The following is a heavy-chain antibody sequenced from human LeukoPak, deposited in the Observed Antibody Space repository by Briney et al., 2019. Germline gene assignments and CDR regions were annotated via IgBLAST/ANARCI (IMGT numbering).Heavy chain of an antibody. CDR2: ISWNSGSI. D-gene: IGHD2-2*01. CDR3: AKAYCSSTSCSWVY. Sequence: AGGSLRLSCAASGFTFDDYAMHWVRQAPGKGLGWVSGISWNSGSIGYADSVKGRFTISRDNAKNSLYLQMNSLRAEDTALYYCAKAYCSSTSCSWVYWGQGTLVTVSS. J-gene: IGHJ4*02. CDR1: GFTFDDYA. V-gene: IGHV3-9*01.